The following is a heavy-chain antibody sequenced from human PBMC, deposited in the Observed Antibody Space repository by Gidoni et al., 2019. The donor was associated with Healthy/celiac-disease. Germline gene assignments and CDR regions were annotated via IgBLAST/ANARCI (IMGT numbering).Heavy chain of an antibody. CDR2: ISSSSSYI. CDR3: ARDGATYSSSWYGGYNWFDP. Sequence: EVQLVVSGGGLVKLGGSLRLSCAASGFTLSSYSINWVRQAPGKGLEWVSSISSSSSYIYYADSVKGRFTISRDNAKNSLYLQMNSLRAEDTAVYYCARDGATYSSSWYGGYNWFDPWGQGTLVTVSS. J-gene: IGHJ5*02. D-gene: IGHD6-13*01. V-gene: IGHV3-21*01. CDR1: GFTLSSYS.